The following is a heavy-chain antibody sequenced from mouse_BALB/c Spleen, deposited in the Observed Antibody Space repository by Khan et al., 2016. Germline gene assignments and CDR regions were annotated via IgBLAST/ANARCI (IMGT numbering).Heavy chain of an antibody. CDR2: IFPGAGTT. D-gene: IGHD1-1*01. V-gene: IGHV1S132*01. Sequence: QVQLKESGAELVKPGASVKLSCKTSGYTFTSYWIQWVKQRPGQGLGWIGEIFPGAGTTYYNEKFKGKATLTIDTSSSPAYMQLSSLTSEDSAVDICARYYYSLYYAMDYWGQGTSVTVSS. J-gene: IGHJ4*01. CDR3: ARYYYSLYYAMDY. CDR1: GYTFTSYW.